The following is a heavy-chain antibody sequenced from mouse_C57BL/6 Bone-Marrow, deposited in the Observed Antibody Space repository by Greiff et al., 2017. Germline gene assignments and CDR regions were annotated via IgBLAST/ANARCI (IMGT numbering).Heavy chain of an antibody. J-gene: IGHJ4*01. CDR2: INPSSGYT. Sequence: QVPLQQSGAELARPGASVKMSCKASGYTFTSYTMHWVKQRPGQGLEWIGYINPSSGYTKYNQKFKDKATLTADKSSSTAYMQLSSLTSEDSAVYDCASWDALYYAMDYWGQGTSVTVSS. CDR1: GYTFTSYT. D-gene: IGHD4-1*01. CDR3: ASWDALYYAMDY. V-gene: IGHV1-4*01.